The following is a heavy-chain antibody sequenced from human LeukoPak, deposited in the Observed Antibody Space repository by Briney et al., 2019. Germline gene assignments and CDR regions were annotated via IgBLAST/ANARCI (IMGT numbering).Heavy chain of an antibody. D-gene: IGHD5-18*01. V-gene: IGHV3-30-3*01. CDR1: GFTFSSYA. CDR3: ARGGYTAHGLGYFDL. CDR2: ISYDGSNK. Sequence: GRSLRLSCAASGFTFSSYAMHWVRQAPGKGLEWVAVISYDGSNKYYAESVKGRFTISRDNSKNTLYLQMNSLRAEDTAVYYCARGGYTAHGLGYFDLWGRGTLVTVSS. J-gene: IGHJ2*01.